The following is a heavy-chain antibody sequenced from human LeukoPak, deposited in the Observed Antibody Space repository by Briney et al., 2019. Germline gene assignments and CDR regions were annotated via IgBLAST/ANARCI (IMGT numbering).Heavy chain of an antibody. D-gene: IGHD3-10*01. J-gene: IGHJ2*01. Sequence: ASVKVSCKASGGTFSSYAISWVRQAPGQGLEWMGWINPNSGGTNYAQKFQGRVTMTRDTSISTAYMELSRLRSDDTAVYYCASNYYGSGSFPVSYWYFDLWGRGTLVTVSS. CDR2: INPNSGGT. CDR1: GGTFSSYA. CDR3: ASNYYGSGSFPVSYWYFDL. V-gene: IGHV1-2*02.